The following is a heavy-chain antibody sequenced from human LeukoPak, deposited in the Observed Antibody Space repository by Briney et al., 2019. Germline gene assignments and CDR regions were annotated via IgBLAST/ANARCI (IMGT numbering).Heavy chain of an antibody. D-gene: IGHD6-6*01. Sequence: PGGSLRLSCAASGFTFDDYGMNWVRQAPGKGLEWVSYISSSGSTIYYADSVKGRFTISRDNAKNTLYLQMNSLRAEDTAVYYCARAGIAARIDYWGQGTLVTVSS. CDR2: ISSSGSTI. V-gene: IGHV3-48*04. CDR3: ARAGIAARIDY. J-gene: IGHJ4*02. CDR1: GFTFDDYG.